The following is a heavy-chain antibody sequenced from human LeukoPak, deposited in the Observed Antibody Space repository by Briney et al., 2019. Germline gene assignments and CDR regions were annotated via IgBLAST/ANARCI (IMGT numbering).Heavy chain of an antibody. D-gene: IGHD2-2*01. J-gene: IGHJ6*02. CDR1: GGSISSYY. CDR3: ARVRVVPAAINYYYGMDV. Sequence: SETLSLTCTVSGGSISSYYWSWIRQPPGKGLEWIGYIYYSGSTNYNPSLKSRVTISVDTSKNQFSLKLSSVTAADTAVDYCARVRVVPAAINYYYGMDVWGQGTTVTVSS. CDR2: IYYSGST. V-gene: IGHV4-59*01.